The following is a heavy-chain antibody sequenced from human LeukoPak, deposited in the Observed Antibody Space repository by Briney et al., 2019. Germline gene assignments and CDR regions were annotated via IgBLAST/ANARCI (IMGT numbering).Heavy chain of an antibody. J-gene: IGHJ4*02. V-gene: IGHV4-39*01. Sequence: PSETLSLTCTVSGGSISSSSYYWDWIRQPPGKGLEWIGSIYYSGSTYYNPSLRSRVTISVDTSKNQFSLKLSSVTAADTAVYYCARHQSDTLRAGLDYWGQRTLVTVSS. CDR1: GGSISSSSYY. CDR3: ARHQSDTLRAGLDY. D-gene: IGHD5-12*01. CDR2: IYYSGST.